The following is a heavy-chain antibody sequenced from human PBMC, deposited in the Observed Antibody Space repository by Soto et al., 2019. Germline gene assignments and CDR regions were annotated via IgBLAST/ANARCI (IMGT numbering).Heavy chain of an antibody. CDR3: AREATGTANMDV. J-gene: IGHJ6*03. CDR2: ISGDGSYE. CDR1: GFTFTTYA. Sequence: VQLVESGGGVVQPGRSLRLSCAASGFTFTTYAMHWVRQAPGKGLEWVAFISGDGSYEFFADSVKGRFTISRDNSKNTVDLQINSLRPEDTAVYYCAREATGTANMDVWGKGTTVTVSS. D-gene: IGHD1-26*01. V-gene: IGHV3-30*03.